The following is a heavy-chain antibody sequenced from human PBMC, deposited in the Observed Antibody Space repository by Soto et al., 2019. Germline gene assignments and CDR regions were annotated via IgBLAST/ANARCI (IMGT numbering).Heavy chain of an antibody. J-gene: IGHJ5*02. CDR3: ARGSGTGDNWFDP. CDR2: IYSGGST. V-gene: IGHV3-53*01. CDR1: GFTVSSNY. D-gene: IGHD3-10*01. Sequence: GSLRLSCAASGFTVSSNYMSWVRQAPGKGLEWVSVIYSGGSTYYADSVKGRFTISRDNSKNTLYLQMNSLRAEDTAVHYCARGSGTGDNWFDPWGQGTLVTVSS.